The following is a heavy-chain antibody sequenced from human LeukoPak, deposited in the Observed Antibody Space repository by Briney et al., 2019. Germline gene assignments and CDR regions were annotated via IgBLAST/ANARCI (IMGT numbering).Heavy chain of an antibody. D-gene: IGHD6-6*01. Sequence: SETLSLTCAVYGGSFSGYYWSWIRQPPGKGLEWIGEINHSGSTNYNPSLKSRVTISVDTSKNQFSLKLSSVTAADTAVYYCARVVYSSSPRGWFDPWGQGTLVTVSS. V-gene: IGHV4-34*01. CDR2: INHSGST. J-gene: IGHJ5*02. CDR3: ARVVYSSSPRGWFDP. CDR1: GGSFSGYY.